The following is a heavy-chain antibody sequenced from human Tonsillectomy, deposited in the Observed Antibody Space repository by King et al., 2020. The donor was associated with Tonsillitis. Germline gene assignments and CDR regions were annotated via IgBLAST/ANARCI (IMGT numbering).Heavy chain of an antibody. CDR1: GGSIGSSSYY. CDR3: AVVPSLLWFGELWDAFDI. Sequence: LQLQESGPGLVKPSETLSLTCTVSGGSIGSSSYYWGWIRQPPGKGLEWIGSVGYSGSTYYNPSLKSRVTIYVDTSKNQFSLKLSSVTAADTAVHYCAVVPSLLWFGELWDAFDILGQGTMVTISS. D-gene: IGHD3-10*01. CDR2: VGYSGST. V-gene: IGHV4-39*01. J-gene: IGHJ3*02.